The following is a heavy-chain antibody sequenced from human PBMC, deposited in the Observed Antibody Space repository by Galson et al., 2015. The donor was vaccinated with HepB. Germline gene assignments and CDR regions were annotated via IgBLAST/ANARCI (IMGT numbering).Heavy chain of an antibody. J-gene: IGHJ6*02. CDR3: ATVYHCSSAGCYDGFDMDV. CDR2: LHPEDAEA. V-gene: IGHV1-24*01. CDR1: GYTLSDLS. D-gene: IGHD2-2*01. Sequence: SVKVSCKVSGYTLSDLSMHWVRQAPGKGLEWMGGLHPEDAEAIYSQNFQGRLTLTEDTSTDTAYMELSSLRSEDTAIYYCATVYHCSSAGCYDGFDMDVWGQGTTVTVSS.